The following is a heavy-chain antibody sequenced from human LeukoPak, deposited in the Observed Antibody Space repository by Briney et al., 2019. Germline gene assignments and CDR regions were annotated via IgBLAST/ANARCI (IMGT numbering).Heavy chain of an antibody. Sequence: IYYSGSTNYNPSLKSRVTISVDTSKNQFSLKLSSVTAADTAVYYCARDTGVAAAGTLYYFDYWGQGTLVTVSS. V-gene: IGHV4-59*01. CDR2: IYYSGST. CDR3: ARDTGVAAAGTLYYFDY. J-gene: IGHJ4*02. D-gene: IGHD6-13*01.